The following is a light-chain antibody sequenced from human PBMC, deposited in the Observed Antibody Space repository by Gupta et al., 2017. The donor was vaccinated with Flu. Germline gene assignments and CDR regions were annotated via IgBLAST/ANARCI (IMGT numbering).Light chain of an antibody. CDR2: EVS. CDR1: SSDVGSYNL. V-gene: IGLV2-23*02. CDR3: CSYAGSSTSFV. Sequence: SSDVGSYNLVSWDQQHPGKAPKLMIYEVSKRPSGVSNRFSGSKSGNTASLTISGLQAEDEADYYCCSYAGSSTSFVFGTGTKVTVL. J-gene: IGLJ1*01.